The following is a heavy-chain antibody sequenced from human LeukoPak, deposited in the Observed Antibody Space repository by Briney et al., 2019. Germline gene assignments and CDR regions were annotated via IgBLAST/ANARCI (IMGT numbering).Heavy chain of an antibody. CDR3: ARDAPQVPAAGVLAS. CDR2: MYSGGDT. J-gene: IGHJ5*02. V-gene: IGHV3-53*01. Sequence: GGSLRLSCAASGFTVSDNYMSWVRQAPGKGLEWVSVMYSGGDTYYANSVKGRFTFSRDISKNTLYLQMNGLRTEDTAMYYCARDAPQVPAAGVLASWGQGTLVTVSS. D-gene: IGHD6-13*01. CDR1: GFTVSDNY.